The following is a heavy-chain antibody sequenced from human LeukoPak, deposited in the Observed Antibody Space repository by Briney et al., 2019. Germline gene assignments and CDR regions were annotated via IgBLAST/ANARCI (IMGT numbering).Heavy chain of an antibody. D-gene: IGHD3-10*01. V-gene: IGHV4-59*09. Sequence: YYSGSTNYNPSLKSRVTISVDTSKNQFSLKLSSVTAADTAVYYCARGPPYGSRSDYFDYWGQGTLVTVSS. J-gene: IGHJ4*02. CDR2: YYSGST. CDR3: ARGPPYGSRSDYFDY.